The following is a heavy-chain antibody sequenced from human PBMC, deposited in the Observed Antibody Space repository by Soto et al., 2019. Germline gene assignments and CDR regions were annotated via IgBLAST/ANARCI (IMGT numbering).Heavy chain of an antibody. Sequence: EVQLVESGGGLVKPGGSLRLSCAASGFIFSSYTMNWVRQAPGKGLEWVSSISASSTYIYDADSLKGRFTISRDNAYNSLYLQMNSLSAEDTAVYYCARGWLRDPWMYWGQGTLVTVSS. CDR3: ARGWLRDPWMY. J-gene: IGHJ4*02. CDR2: ISASSTYI. V-gene: IGHV3-21*01. D-gene: IGHD5-12*01. CDR1: GFIFSSYT.